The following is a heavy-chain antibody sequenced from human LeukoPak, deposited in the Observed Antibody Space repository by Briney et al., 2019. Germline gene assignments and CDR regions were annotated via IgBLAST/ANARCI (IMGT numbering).Heavy chain of an antibody. CDR3: ARRHRSGKGYYFDY. J-gene: IGHJ4*02. D-gene: IGHD3-3*01. Sequence: PSETLSLTCAVSGYSISSGYYWGWIRQPPGKGLEWIGSIYHSGSTYYNPSLKGRVTISVDTSKNQFSLKLSSVTAADTAVYYCARRHRSGKGYYFDYWGQGTLVTVSS. CDR1: GYSISSGYY. V-gene: IGHV4-38-2*01. CDR2: IYHSGST.